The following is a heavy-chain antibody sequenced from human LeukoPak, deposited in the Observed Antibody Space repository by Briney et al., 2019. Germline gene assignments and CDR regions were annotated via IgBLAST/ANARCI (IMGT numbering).Heavy chain of an antibody. CDR3: ARRIAAADY. CDR1: GGSISSSNYY. J-gene: IGHJ4*02. CDR2: LYYSGST. V-gene: IGHV4-39*01. Sequence: SETLSLTCSVSGGSISSSNYYWGWIRQPPGKGLEWIGSLYYSGSTYYNASLKSRVTISVDTSKNEFSLKLSSVTAADTAVYYCARRIAAADYWGQGTLVTVSS. D-gene: IGHD6-13*01.